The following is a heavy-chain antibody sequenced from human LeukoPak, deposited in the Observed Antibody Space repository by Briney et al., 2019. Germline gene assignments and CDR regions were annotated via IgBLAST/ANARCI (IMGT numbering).Heavy chain of an antibody. J-gene: IGHJ4*02. CDR1: GGSISSYY. CDR2: IYYSGST. CDR3: ARTYSGTTGFDY. D-gene: IGHD1-1*01. V-gene: IGHV4-59*01. Sequence: SETLSLTCTVSGGSISSYYRSWIRQPPGKGLEWIGYIYYSGSTNYNPSLKSRVTISVDTSKNQFSLKLSSVTAADTAVYYCARTYSGTTGFDYWGQGTLVTVSS.